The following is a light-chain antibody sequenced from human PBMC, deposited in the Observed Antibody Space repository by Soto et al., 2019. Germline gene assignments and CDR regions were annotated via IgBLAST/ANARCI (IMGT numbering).Light chain of an antibody. J-gene: IGKJ1*01. CDR1: QSVSSDF. CDR3: LKYGRSPGWT. Sequence: ESVLTQSPGTLSLSPGERATLSCRASQSVSSDFLAWYQQKPGQAPRLLIYAASSRASGIPDRFSGSGSETEFTLTISRLEPEDFAVYYCLKYGRSPGWTFGQGTKVDIK. V-gene: IGKV3-20*01. CDR2: AAS.